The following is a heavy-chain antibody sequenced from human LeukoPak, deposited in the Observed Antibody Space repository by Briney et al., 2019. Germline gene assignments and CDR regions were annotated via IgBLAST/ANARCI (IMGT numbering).Heavy chain of an antibody. Sequence: GGSLRLSCAASGLGFSSAMNWVRQAPGKGLEWVSAISGSGDRTYYGDSVEGRFTISRDNSKNTLYLQMNSLRAEDTAVYYCATGTGGSYTWGTYYFDYWGQGALVTVSS. D-gene: IGHD1-26*01. CDR3: ATGTGGSYTWGTYYFDY. J-gene: IGHJ4*02. CDR1: GLGFSSA. CDR2: ISGSGDRT. V-gene: IGHV3-23*01.